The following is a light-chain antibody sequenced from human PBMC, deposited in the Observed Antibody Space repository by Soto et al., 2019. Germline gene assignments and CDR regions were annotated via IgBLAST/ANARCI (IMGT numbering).Light chain of an antibody. CDR2: KSD. Sequence: QSVLTQTPSASGTPGQRVTISCSGSSSNIGSKYVYWYQQLPGTAPKLLIYKSDQRPSGVPDRFSGSKSGTSASLAISGLRSEDEADYHCATWDDSMSDWVFGGGTKLTVL. V-gene: IGLV1-47*01. J-gene: IGLJ3*02. CDR3: ATWDDSMSDWV. CDR1: SSNIGSKY.